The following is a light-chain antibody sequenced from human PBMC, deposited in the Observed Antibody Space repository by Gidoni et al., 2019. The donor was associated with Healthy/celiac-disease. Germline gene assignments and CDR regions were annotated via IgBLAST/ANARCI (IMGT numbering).Light chain of an antibody. CDR1: QSISSY. CDR2: AAS. V-gene: IGKV1-39*01. Sequence: DIQMTQSPSSLSASVGDRVTTTCRASQSISSYLNWYQEKPGKAPKLLIYAASSLQSGVPSRFSCSGSGTDFTLTISSLQPEDFATYYCQQSYSFGQGTKLEIK. CDR3: QQSYS. J-gene: IGKJ2*01.